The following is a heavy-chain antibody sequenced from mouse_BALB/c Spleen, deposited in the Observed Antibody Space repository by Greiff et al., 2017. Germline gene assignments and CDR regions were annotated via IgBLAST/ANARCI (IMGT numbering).Heavy chain of an antibody. Sequence: VQLQQSGTVLARPGASVKMSCKASGYTFTSYWMHWVKQRPGQGLEWIGAIYPGNSDTSYNQKFKGKAKLTAVTSTSTAYMELSSLTNEDSAVYYCTRSAYGNTGDYWGQGTTLTVSS. D-gene: IGHD2-10*02. V-gene: IGHV1-5*01. CDR3: TRSAYGNTGDY. CDR2: IYPGNSDT. J-gene: IGHJ2*01. CDR1: GYTFTSYW.